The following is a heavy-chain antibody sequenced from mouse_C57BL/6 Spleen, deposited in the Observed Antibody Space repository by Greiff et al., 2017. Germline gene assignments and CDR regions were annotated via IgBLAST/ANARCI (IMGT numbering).Heavy chain of an antibody. CDR3: ARWLPHVFDY. Sequence: VQLQQSGPELVKPGASVKISCKASGYAFSSSWMNWVKQRPGKGLEWIGRIYPGDGDTNYNGKFKGKATLTADKSSSTAYMQLSSLTSEDSAVYFCARWLPHVFDYWGQGTTLTVSS. J-gene: IGHJ2*01. CDR1: GYAFSSSW. D-gene: IGHD2-2*01. CDR2: IYPGDGDT. V-gene: IGHV1-82*01.